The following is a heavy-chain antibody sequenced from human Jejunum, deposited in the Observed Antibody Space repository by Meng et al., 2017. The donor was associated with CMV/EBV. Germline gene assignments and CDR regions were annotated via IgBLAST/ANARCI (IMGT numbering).Heavy chain of an antibody. CDR1: GGSISSGDYN. J-gene: IGHJ5*02. CDR3: ARVPSSSGCNWFDP. D-gene: IGHD6-6*01. Sequence: GGSISSGDYNWSWIRQPPGKGLEWVAYIYYRGSTYYNPSLKSRLTISVDASKNHFSLNLSSVTAADTAVYYCARVPSSSGCNWFDPWGQGILVTVSS. CDR2: IYYRGST. V-gene: IGHV4-30-4*08.